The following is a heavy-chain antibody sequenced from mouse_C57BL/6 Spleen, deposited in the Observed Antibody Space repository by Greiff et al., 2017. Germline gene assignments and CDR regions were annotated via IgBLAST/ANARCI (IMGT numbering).Heavy chain of an antibody. CDR2: ILPGSGST. CDR1: GYTFTGYW. CDR3: ASERNYYCQGFSYYFDD. J-gene: IGHJ2*01. D-gene: IGHD1-1*01. V-gene: IGHV1-9*01. Sequence: QVHVKQSGAELMKPGASVKLSCKATGYTFTGYWIAWVKQRPGHGLEWIGEILPGSGSTNYNEEFKGKATFTADTSSNTAYMQLSRLTTEDTAIYYCASERNYYCQGFSYYFDDWGQGTTLTVSS.